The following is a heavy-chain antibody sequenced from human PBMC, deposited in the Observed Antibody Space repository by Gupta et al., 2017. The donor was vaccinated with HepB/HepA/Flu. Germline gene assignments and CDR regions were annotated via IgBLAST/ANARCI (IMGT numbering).Heavy chain of an antibody. V-gene: IGHV3-66*01. J-gene: IGHJ6*02. Sequence: IYSGGSTYYADSVKGRFTISRDNSKNTLYLQMNSLRAEDTAVYYCARETVGYQLLFSPVHSSGRGEYYYGMDVWGQGTTVTVSS. CDR2: IYSGGST. D-gene: IGHD2-2*01. CDR3: ARETVGYQLLFSPVHSSGRGEYYYGMDV.